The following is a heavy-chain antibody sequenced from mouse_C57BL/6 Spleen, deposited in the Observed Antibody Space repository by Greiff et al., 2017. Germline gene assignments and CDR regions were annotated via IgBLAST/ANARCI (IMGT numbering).Heavy chain of an antibody. V-gene: IGHV1-76*01. CDR3: ARNQLRLPTTFLDY. J-gene: IGHJ2*01. Sequence: QVQLQQSGAELVRPGASVKLSCKASGYTFTDYYINWVKQRPGQGLEWIARIYPGSGNTYYNEKFKGKATLTAEKSSSTAYMQLSSLTSEDSAVYFCARNQLRLPTTFLDYWGQGTTLTVSS. CDR2: IYPGSGNT. CDR1: GYTFTDYY. D-gene: IGHD3-2*02.